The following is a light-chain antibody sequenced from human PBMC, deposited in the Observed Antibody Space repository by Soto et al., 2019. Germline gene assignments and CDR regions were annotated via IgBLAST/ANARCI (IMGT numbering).Light chain of an antibody. Sequence: QSALTQPASVSGSPGQSITISRTGTSSDVGGYNYVSWYQQHPGKAPKLMIYEVSNRPSGVSNRFSGSKSGNTASLSISGLQAEDEADYYCGSYTSSSTQVFGTGTKVTVL. CDR3: GSYTSSSTQV. CDR2: EVS. J-gene: IGLJ1*01. CDR1: SSDVGGYNY. V-gene: IGLV2-14*01.